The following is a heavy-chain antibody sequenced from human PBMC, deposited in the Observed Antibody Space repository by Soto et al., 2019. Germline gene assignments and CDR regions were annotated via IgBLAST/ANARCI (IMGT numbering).Heavy chain of an antibody. J-gene: IGHJ4*02. CDR1: GFSFMDYS. CDR3: ASQGGPYSDSGSYYYLRF. V-gene: IGHV3-48*01. Sequence: EVMLVESGGGLVPPGGSLRLSCAVSGFSFMDYSMNWVRQAPGKGLEWISYISSSTTTIYYAESVKGRFTISRDNSKNSRSLHLNSLRVEDTAVYYWASQGGPYSDSGSYYYLRFGGEGTLVTVSS. D-gene: IGHD3-10*01. CDR2: ISSSTTTI.